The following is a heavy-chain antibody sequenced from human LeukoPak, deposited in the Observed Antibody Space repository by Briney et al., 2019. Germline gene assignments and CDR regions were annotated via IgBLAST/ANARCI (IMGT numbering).Heavy chain of an antibody. V-gene: IGHV3-30-3*01. J-gene: IGHJ4*02. CDR3: ARESVAGTTFDY. D-gene: IGHD6-19*01. CDR1: GSTFSSYA. Sequence: HAGGSLRLSCAASGSTFSSYAMHWVRQAPGKGLEWVAVISYDGSNKYYADSVKGRFTISRDNSKNTLYLQMNSLRAEDTAVYYCARESVAGTTFDYWGQGTLVTVSS. CDR2: ISYDGSNK.